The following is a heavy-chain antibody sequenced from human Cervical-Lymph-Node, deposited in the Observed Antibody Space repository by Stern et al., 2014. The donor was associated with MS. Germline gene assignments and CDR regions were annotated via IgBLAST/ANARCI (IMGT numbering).Heavy chain of an antibody. CDR2: ISSTSRTI. Sequence: EVQLVESGGGLVQPGGSLRLSCAASGFTFSTYSMNWVRQAPGKGLEWISYISSTSRTIYYADSVKGRFTVSRDNAKNSLYLQMNSLRDEDTAVYYCAAFNWNYVRNFDYWGRGTLVTVSS. D-gene: IGHD1-7*01. V-gene: IGHV3-48*02. CDR1: GFTFSTYS. J-gene: IGHJ4*02. CDR3: AAFNWNYVRNFDY.